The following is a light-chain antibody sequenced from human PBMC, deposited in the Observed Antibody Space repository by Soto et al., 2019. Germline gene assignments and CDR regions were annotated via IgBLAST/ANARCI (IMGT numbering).Light chain of an antibody. Sequence: EIVLTQSPGTLSLSPGDTAALSCRASQSVTNNYLAWYQQKPGQAPRLLIFGASSRATGILDRFSGSASGTDFTLTISRLEPEDFAVYYCQQYGSSPRTFGQGTKVEIK. CDR1: QSVTNNY. V-gene: IGKV3-20*01. CDR3: QQYGSSPRT. CDR2: GAS. J-gene: IGKJ1*01.